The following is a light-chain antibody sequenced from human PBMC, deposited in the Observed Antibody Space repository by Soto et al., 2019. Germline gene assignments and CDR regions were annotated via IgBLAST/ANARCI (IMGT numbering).Light chain of an antibody. Sequence: EIVLTQSPGTLSLSPGDRATLSCRASQSLSSTYLAWYQQKPGQAPRLLIYGASTRATGIPARFTGSGSGTEFTLTISGLQSEDFAVYFCQQYNNWPSFGPGSKVDFK. CDR3: QQYNNWPS. CDR1: QSLSSTY. CDR2: GAS. V-gene: IGKV3D-15*01. J-gene: IGKJ3*01.